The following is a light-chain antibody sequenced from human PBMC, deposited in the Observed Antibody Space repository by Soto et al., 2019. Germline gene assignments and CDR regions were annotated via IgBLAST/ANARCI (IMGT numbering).Light chain of an antibody. CDR2: GAS. CDR1: QSVTNN. J-gene: IGKJ1*01. CDR3: QQYGSSPRT. V-gene: IGKV3-20*01. Sequence: EIVMTQSPATLSASPGERATLSCRVSQSVTNNLAWYQQKAGQAPRLLIYGASTRATGIPDRFSGSGSGTDFTLTISRLEPEDFAVYYCQQYGSSPRTFGQGTKVDIK.